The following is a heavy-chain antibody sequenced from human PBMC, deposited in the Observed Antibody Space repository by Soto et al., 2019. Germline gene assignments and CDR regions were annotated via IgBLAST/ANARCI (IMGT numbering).Heavy chain of an antibody. CDR3: ARDYDSSGYPRYYFDY. V-gene: IGHV1-58*01. CDR2: IVVGSGNT. D-gene: IGHD3-22*01. CDR1: GFTFTSSA. J-gene: IGHJ4*02. Sequence: SVKVSCKASGFTFTSSAVQWVRQARGQRLEWIGWIVVGSGNTNYAQNFQGRVTMTRDTSASTAYMELSSLRSEDTAVYYCARDYDSSGYPRYYFDYWGQGTLVTVSS.